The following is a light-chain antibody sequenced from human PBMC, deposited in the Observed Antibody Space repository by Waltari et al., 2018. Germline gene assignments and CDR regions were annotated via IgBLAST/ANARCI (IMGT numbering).Light chain of an antibody. V-gene: IGKV1-17*01. Sequence: DIQMTQSPSSLSASVGDRVTITCRASQAIRKDLGWFQQKPGKAPKRLIHGASRLQSGVPSRFSGSGSGTEFTLTINSLQPEDFATYYCLQHNSYPLTFGGGTKVEIK. CDR1: QAIRKD. CDR2: GAS. CDR3: LQHNSYPLT. J-gene: IGKJ4*01.